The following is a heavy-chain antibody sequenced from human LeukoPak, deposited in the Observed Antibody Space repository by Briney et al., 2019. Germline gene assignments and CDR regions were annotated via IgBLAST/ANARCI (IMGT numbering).Heavy chain of an antibody. J-gene: IGHJ4*02. CDR2: IRYDGNNK. Sequence: TGGSLRLSCAASGFTFSSYGMHWVCQALGKGLQWVAFIRYDGNNKYYADSVKGRFTISRDNSKNTLYLQMNSLKADDTAVYYCAKAPIQYSSLAFFDDWGQGTLVTVSS. CDR1: GFTFSSYG. D-gene: IGHD6-6*01. V-gene: IGHV3-30*02. CDR3: AKAPIQYSSLAFFDD.